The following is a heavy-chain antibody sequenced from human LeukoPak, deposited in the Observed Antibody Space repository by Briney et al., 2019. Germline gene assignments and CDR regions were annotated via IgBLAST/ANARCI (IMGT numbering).Heavy chain of an antibody. CDR2: ISYDGSNK. V-gene: IGHV3-30-3*01. Sequence: GRSLRLSCAASGFTFSSYAMHWVRQAPGKGLEWVTVISYDGSNKYYADSVKGGFTISRDNSKNTLYLQMNSLRAEDTAVYYCARERSSPAIVVVPAAMGGYYYYGMDVWGQGTTVTVSS. CDR3: ARERSSPAIVVVPAAMGGYYYYGMDV. J-gene: IGHJ6*02. D-gene: IGHD2-2*01. CDR1: GFTFSSYA.